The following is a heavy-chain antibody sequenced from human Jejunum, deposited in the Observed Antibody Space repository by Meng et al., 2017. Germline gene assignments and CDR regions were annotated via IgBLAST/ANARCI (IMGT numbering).Heavy chain of an antibody. CDR2: IYHSGNT. CDR1: GGSIVSRNW. J-gene: IGHJ4*02. D-gene: IGHD3-22*01. CDR3: ASFPLKEHSYDATGPPLG. Sequence: GSLRLSCAVSGGSIVSRNWWTWVRQPPGKGLEWIGEIYHSGNTNYNPSLKSRVSISVDKSKNQFSLSLTSATAADTAVYYCASFPLKEHSYDATGPPLGWGQGTLVTVSS. V-gene: IGHV4-4*02.